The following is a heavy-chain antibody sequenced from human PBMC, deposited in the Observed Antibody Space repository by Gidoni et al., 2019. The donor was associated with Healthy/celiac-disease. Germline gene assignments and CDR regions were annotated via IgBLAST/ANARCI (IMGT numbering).Heavy chain of an antibody. CDR1: GGTFSSYA. CDR3: ASRNTAITQHQRNFDY. CDR2: IIPIFGTA. J-gene: IGHJ4*02. D-gene: IGHD5-18*01. Sequence: QVQLVQSGAEVKKPGSSVKVSCKASGGTFSSYAISWVRQAPGQGLEWMGGIIPIFGTANYAQKFQGRVTITADKSTSTAYMELSSLRSEDTAVYYCASRNTAITQHQRNFDYWGQGTLVTVSS. V-gene: IGHV1-69*06.